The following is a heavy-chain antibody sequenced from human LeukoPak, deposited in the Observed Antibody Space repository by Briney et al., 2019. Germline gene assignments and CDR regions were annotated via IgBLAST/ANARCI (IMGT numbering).Heavy chain of an antibody. Sequence: SETLSLTCTVSGGSISSSPYYWGWIRQPPGKGLEWIGSIHYSGSIYYNPSLKSRVTISVDTSKNQFSLKLSSVTAADTAVYYCARDRGLGAFDYWGQGTLVTVSS. CDR3: ARDRGLGAFDY. CDR2: IHYSGSI. D-gene: IGHD3-10*01. V-gene: IGHV4-39*07. J-gene: IGHJ4*02. CDR1: GGSISSSPYY.